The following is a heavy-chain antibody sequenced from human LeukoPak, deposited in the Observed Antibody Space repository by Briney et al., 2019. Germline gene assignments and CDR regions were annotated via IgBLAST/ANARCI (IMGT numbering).Heavy chain of an antibody. J-gene: IGHJ6*02. CDR2: INHSGST. Sequence: SETLSLTCAVYGGSFSGYYWSWIRQPPGKGLEWIGEINHSGSTNYNPSLKSRVTISVDTSKNQFSLKLSSVTAADTAVYYCAGGYYYYGMDVWGQGTTVTVSS. CDR1: GGSFSGYY. V-gene: IGHV4-34*01. CDR3: AGGYYYYGMDV.